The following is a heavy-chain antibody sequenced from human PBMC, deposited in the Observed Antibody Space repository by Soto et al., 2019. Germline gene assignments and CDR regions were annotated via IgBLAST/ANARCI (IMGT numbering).Heavy chain of an antibody. V-gene: IGHV4-34*01. CDR2: INHSGST. J-gene: IGHJ4*02. CDR1: GGSFSGYY. Sequence: QVQLQQWGAGLLKPSETLSLTCAVYGGSFSGYYWSWIRQPPGKGLEWIGEINHSGSTNYNPSLKSRVTISVDTSKNQFSLKLSSVTAADTAVYYCASGNFWSGYYFSYWGQGTLVTVSS. D-gene: IGHD3-3*01. CDR3: ASGNFWSGYYFSY.